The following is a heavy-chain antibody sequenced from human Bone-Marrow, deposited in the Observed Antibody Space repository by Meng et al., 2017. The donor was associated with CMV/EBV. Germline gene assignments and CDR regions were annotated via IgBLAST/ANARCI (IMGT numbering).Heavy chain of an antibody. CDR3: ARRGRTGTTSYDY. V-gene: IGHV4-39*01. J-gene: IGHJ4*02. Sequence: SETLSLTCTVSGGSISSSSYYWDWIRQPPEKGLEWIGSVYYTGSTSYSPSLKSRVTISVDTSKNQFSLKLSSMTAADTAVYYCARRGRTGTTSYDYWGQGTLVPVSS. CDR1: GGSISSSSYY. CDR2: VYYTGST. D-gene: IGHD1-1*01.